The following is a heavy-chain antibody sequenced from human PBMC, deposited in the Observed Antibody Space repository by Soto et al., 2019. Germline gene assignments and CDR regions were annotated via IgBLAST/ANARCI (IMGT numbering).Heavy chain of an antibody. CDR3: AIDPYCSSTSCPGAYWFDP. Sequence: ASVKVSCKASGYTFTSYAMHWVRQAPGQRLEWMGWINAGNGNTKYSQKFQGRVTITRDTSASTAYMELSSLRSEDTAVYYCAIDPYCSSTSCPGAYWFDPWGQGTLVTVSS. D-gene: IGHD2-2*01. V-gene: IGHV1-3*01. CDR1: GYTFTSYA. J-gene: IGHJ5*02. CDR2: INAGNGNT.